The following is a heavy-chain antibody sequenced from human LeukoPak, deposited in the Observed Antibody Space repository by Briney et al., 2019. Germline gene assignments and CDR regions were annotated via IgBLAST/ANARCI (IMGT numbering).Heavy chain of an antibody. Sequence: SETLSLTCSVSGGSVSSTTYYWGWIRQRPGKGLEWIGSISYGGSTYYNPSLKSRLTISVDTSKNQFSLELSSVTAADTAVYFCARSRYDSGTYALEEWGQGTLVTVSS. D-gene: IGHD3-10*01. CDR2: ISYGGST. CDR3: ARSRYDSGTYALEE. CDR1: GGSVSSTTYY. J-gene: IGHJ4*02. V-gene: IGHV4-39*01.